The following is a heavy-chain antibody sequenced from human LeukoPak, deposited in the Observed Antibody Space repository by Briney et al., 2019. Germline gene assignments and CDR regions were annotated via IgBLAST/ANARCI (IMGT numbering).Heavy chain of an antibody. J-gene: IGHJ4*02. D-gene: IGHD1-26*01. V-gene: IGHV1-18*01. Sequence: ASVKVSCKASGYTFTSYGISWVRQAPGQGLEWMGWISAYNGNTNYAQKLQGRVTMTTDTFTSTAYMELRSLRSVDTAVYYCAREKGGSYLWGQGTLVTVSS. CDR1: GYTFTSYG. CDR2: ISAYNGNT. CDR3: AREKGGSYL.